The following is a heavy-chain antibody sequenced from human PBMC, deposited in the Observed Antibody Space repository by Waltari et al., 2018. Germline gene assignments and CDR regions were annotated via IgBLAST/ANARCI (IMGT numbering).Heavy chain of an antibody. CDR2: INEDGTYT. V-gene: IGHV3-74*01. J-gene: IGHJ4*02. CDR3: ARGGLTPSIDY. Sequence: EVQLVESGGGLVQPGGSLRLSCGASGFIFTNHWMHWARQVPGKGLVWVSDINEDGTYTNYADSVKGRFTISRDNAENTLYLQMNSLRAEDTAVYYCARGGLTPSIDYWGQGILVSLSS. D-gene: IGHD6-6*01. CDR1: GFIFTNHW.